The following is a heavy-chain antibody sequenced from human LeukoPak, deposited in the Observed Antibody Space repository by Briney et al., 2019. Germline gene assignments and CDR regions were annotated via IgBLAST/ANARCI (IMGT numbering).Heavy chain of an antibody. CDR2: INTDGSST. J-gene: IGHJ1*01. D-gene: IGHD3-22*01. V-gene: IGHV3-74*01. CDR3: ATPYYYDSRGYWGGFQD. Sequence: PGGSPRLSCVASGFTFSNYWMHWVRQAPGKGLVWVSLINTDGSSTSYADSVKGRFTISRDNAKNTVYLQMNSLRAEDTAVYYCATPYYYDSRGYWGGFQDWGQGTLVTVSS. CDR1: GFTFSNYW.